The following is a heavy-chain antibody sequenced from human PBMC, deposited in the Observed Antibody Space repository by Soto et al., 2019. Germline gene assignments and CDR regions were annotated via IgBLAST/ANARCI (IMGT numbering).Heavy chain of an antibody. J-gene: IGHJ6*02. D-gene: IGHD3-3*01. CDR1: GFTFSSYA. Sequence: GGSLRLSCAASGFTFSSYAMSWVRQAPGKGLEWVSAISGSSGSTYYADYVKGRFTISRDNSKNTLYLQMKSLRAEDTAVYYCAIDRRSWDFWSGAETGGMDVWGQGTTVTVSS. V-gene: IGHV3-23*01. CDR3: AIDRRSWDFWSGAETGGMDV. CDR2: ISGSSGST.